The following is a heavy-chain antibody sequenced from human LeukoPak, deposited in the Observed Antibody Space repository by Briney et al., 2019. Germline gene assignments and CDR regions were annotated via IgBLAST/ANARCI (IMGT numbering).Heavy chain of an antibody. CDR2: ISVYNGNT. J-gene: IGHJ4*02. V-gene: IGHV1-18*01. CDR1: GYTFPIYG. Sequence: ASVTVSCKASGYTFPIYGISWVRQAPGQGLECMGWISVYNGNTNYAQKLQGRVTMTTDTSTSKAYMEMRSLRSDDTAVYYCARGTYQYDSSGYPFDYWGQGTRVTVSS. D-gene: IGHD3-22*01. CDR3: ARGTYQYDSSGYPFDY.